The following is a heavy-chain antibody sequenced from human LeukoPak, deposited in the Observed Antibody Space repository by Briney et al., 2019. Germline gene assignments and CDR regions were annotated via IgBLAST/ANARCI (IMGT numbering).Heavy chain of an antibody. J-gene: IGHJ6*03. CDR1: GFTFEDYA. D-gene: IGHD2-8*01. V-gene: IGHV3-9*01. Sequence: GRSLRLSCAASGFTFEDYAMHWVRQAPGKGLEWISGISWNSGSIGYADSVKGRLTISRDISKNTLYVQMNSLRPEDTAVYYCAKDRCSNGIGCYYYYMDVWGKGTTVTISS. CDR2: ISWNSGSI. CDR3: AKDRCSNGIGCYYYYMDV.